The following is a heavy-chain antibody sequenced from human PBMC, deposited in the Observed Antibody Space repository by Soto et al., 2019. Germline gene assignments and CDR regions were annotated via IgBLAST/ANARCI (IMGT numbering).Heavy chain of an antibody. CDR1: GGTFRTFA. CDR3: ARGGSTMVRGPLVYGLDV. CDR2: IIPVFGTP. Sequence: SVKVSCKASGGTFRTFAISWVRQAPGQGPEWMGGIIPVFGTPNYAQKFQGRVTITADESTSTADMELSSLRSEDTAVYYCARGGSTMVRGPLVYGLDVWGQGTTVTVSS. V-gene: IGHV1-69*13. D-gene: IGHD3-10*01. J-gene: IGHJ6*02.